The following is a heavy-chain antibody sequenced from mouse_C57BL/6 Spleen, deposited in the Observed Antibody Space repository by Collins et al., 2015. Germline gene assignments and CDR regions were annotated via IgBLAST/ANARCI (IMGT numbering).Heavy chain of an antibody. CDR1: GYTFTSYW. CDR3: ARRVAYDYDVRVFDY. CDR2: IHPNSGTT. J-gene: IGHJ2*01. V-gene: IGHV1-64*01. D-gene: IGHD2-4*01. Sequence: QLQQPGAELVTPGASVRLSCKASGYTFTSYWIHWVKQRPGQGLEWIGMIHPNSGTTNFNEKFKTKATLTVDKSSSTAYIQLISLTSDDSAVYYCARRVAYDYDVRVFDYWGQGTTLTVSS.